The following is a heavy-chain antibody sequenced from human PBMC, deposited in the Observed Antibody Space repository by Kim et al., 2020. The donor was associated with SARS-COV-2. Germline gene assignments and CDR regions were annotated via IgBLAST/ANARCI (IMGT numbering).Heavy chain of an antibody. Sequence: GGSLRLSCAASGFTFSSYSMNWVRQAPGEGRELVSSMSSSSSYIYYADSMKGRLNISRDKAKNSLYLQMNSLRDEDTSVYYCARSYSSGWCYFDYWGQGTLVTVSS. CDR2: MSSSSSYI. CDR1: GFTFSSYS. D-gene: IGHD6-19*01. V-gene: IGHV3-21*01. CDR3: ARSYSSGWCYFDY. J-gene: IGHJ4*02.